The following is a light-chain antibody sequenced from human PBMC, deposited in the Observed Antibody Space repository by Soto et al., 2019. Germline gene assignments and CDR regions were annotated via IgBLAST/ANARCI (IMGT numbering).Light chain of an antibody. J-gene: IGKJ4*01. Sequence: EIVLTQSPATLSLSPREGATLSCRASQSIGAYLAWYQQKPGQPPRLVIFDASNGAAGVAARFSGSGSGTDFTLAISSLEPADFALYYCQQRSNWPYTFGGGTKVEI. CDR1: QSIGAY. CDR3: QQRSNWPYT. V-gene: IGKV3-11*01. CDR2: DAS.